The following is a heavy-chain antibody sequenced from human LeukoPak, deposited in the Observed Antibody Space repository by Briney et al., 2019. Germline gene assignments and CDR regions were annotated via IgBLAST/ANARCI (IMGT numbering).Heavy chain of an antibody. Sequence: PGGSLRLSCAASGFTFSSYGMHWVRQAPGKGLEWVAFIRYDENNKFYADSVKGRFTISRDNSKNTLYLQMNSLGPEDTAVYYCAKGTSPNDYWGQGTLVTVSS. CDR3: AKGTSPNDY. V-gene: IGHV3-30*02. CDR2: IRYDENNK. CDR1: GFTFSSYG. J-gene: IGHJ4*02.